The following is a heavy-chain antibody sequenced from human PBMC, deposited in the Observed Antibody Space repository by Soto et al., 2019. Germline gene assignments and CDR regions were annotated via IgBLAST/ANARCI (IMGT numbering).Heavy chain of an antibody. CDR3: ARDLYYGSGSYRWFDP. CDR1: GYTFTSYG. J-gene: IGHJ5*02. CDR2: ISAYNGNT. Sequence: ASVKVSCKASGYTFTSYGISCVRQAPGQGLEWMGWISAYNGNTNYAQKLQGRVTMTTETSTSTAYMELRSLRSDDTAVYYCARDLYYGSGSYRWFDPWGQGTLVTVSS. D-gene: IGHD3-10*01. V-gene: IGHV1-18*04.